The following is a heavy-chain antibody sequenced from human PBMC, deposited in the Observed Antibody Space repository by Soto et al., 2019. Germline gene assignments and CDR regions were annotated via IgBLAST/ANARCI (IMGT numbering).Heavy chain of an antibody. CDR3: ARVVTRTTLVPFDY. J-gene: IGHJ4*02. V-gene: IGHV3-30*04. Sequence: QVHLVESGGGVVQPGSSLRLSCAASGFTFSNYAMHWVRQAPGKGLEWVAMTSYDGNTKSYADSVKGRFTVSRDNSKNTLYLQMNSLRPEDTAVYYCARVVTRTTLVPFDYWGQGTLVTVSS. CDR2: TSYDGNTK. D-gene: IGHD4-17*01. CDR1: GFTFSNYA.